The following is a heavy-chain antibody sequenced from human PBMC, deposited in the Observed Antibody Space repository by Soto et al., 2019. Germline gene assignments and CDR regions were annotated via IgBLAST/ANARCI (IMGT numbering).Heavy chain of an antibody. Sequence: PSQTLSLTCAISGDSVSSNSAAWNWIRQSPSRGLEWLGRTYYRSKWYNDYAVSVKSRITINPDTSKNQFSLQLNSVTPEDTAVYYCARGPYSSGWYGRPNIWFDPWGQGTLVTVSS. CDR3: ARGPYSSGWYGRPNIWFDP. V-gene: IGHV6-1*01. CDR2: TYYRSKWYN. CDR1: GDSVSSNSAA. J-gene: IGHJ5*02. D-gene: IGHD6-19*01.